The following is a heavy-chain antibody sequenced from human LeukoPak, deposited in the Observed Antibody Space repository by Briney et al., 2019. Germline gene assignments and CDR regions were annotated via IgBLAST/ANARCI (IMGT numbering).Heavy chain of an antibody. D-gene: IGHD1-26*01. J-gene: IGHJ4*02. Sequence: GGSLRLSGAASGFILSDYNMNWVRQAPGKGLEWVSFIAISGTYITYADSMKGRFTISRDNAKNSLYLQMNSLRAEDTAVYYCAIDLSATARAYDYWGQGTLVTVSS. V-gene: IGHV3-21*01. CDR3: AIDLSATARAYDY. CDR2: IAISGTYI. CDR1: GFILSDYN.